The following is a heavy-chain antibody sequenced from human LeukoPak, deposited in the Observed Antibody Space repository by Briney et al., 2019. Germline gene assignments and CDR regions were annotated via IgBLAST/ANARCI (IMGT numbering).Heavy chain of an antibody. CDR1: GFTFSSYS. J-gene: IGHJ4*02. CDR2: ISSSSSYI. D-gene: IGHD6-19*01. CDR3: AREEVSVAGFSIDY. Sequence: GGSLRLSCAASGFTFSSYSMNWVRQAPGKGLEWVSSISSSSSYIYYADSVKGRFTISRGNAKNSLYLQMNSLRAEDTAVYYCAREEVSVAGFSIDYWGQGTLVTVSS. V-gene: IGHV3-21*01.